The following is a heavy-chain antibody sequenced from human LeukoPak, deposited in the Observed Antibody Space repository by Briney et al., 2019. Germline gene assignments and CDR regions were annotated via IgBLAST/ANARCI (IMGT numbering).Heavy chain of an antibody. CDR3: ARDGTAAGLYFDL. D-gene: IGHD6-13*01. CDR1: GFTFSSYW. Sequence: GGSLRLSCAVSGFTFSSYWMNWVRQAPGTGLEWVASIKYDGGEKSYVDSVKGRFTISRDNAKNSLYLQMSSMRAEDTAVYYCARDGTAAGLYFDLWGQGTLVTVSS. J-gene: IGHJ4*01. V-gene: IGHV3-7*01. CDR2: IKYDGGEK.